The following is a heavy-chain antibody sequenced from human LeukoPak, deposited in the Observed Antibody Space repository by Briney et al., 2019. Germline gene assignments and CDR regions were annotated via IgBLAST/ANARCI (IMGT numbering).Heavy chain of an antibody. Sequence: GGSLRLSCAASGFTFSSYWMSWVRQAPGKGLEWVANIKQDGSEKYYVDSVKGRFTISRDNAKNSLYLQMNSLRAEDTAVYYCAREGGSRITIFGVVPMGIDYWGQGTLVTVSS. CDR2: IKQDGSEK. CDR3: AREGGSRITIFGVVPMGIDY. D-gene: IGHD3-3*01. J-gene: IGHJ4*02. CDR1: GFTFSSYW. V-gene: IGHV3-7*01.